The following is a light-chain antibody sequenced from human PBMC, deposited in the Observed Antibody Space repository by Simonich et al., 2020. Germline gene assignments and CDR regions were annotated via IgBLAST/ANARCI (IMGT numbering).Light chain of an antibody. CDR2: WAS. V-gene: IGKV4-1*01. CDR1: QSVLYSSNNKNY. CDR3: QQYYSTPRT. Sequence: DIVMTHSPDSLAGSLGERATINCKSSQSVLYSSNNKNYLAWYQQKPGQPPKLLIYWASTRESGVPDRFSGSGSGTDFTLTISSLQAEDVAVYYCQQYYSTPRTFGQGTKVEIK. J-gene: IGKJ1*01.